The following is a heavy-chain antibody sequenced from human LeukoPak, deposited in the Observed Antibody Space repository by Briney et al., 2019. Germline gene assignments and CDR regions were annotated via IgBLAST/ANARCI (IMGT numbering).Heavy chain of an antibody. CDR1: GGSISSGGYY. J-gene: IGHJ4*02. D-gene: IGHD3-3*01. CDR2: IYHSGST. V-gene: IGHV4-30-2*01. Sequence: SETLSLTCTVSGGSISSGGYYWSWIRQPPGKGLEWIGYIYHSGSTYYNPSLKSRVTISVDRSKNQLSLKLSSVTAADTAVYYCARVGDDFWSGQSLDYWGQGTLVTVSS. CDR3: ARVGDDFWSGQSLDY.